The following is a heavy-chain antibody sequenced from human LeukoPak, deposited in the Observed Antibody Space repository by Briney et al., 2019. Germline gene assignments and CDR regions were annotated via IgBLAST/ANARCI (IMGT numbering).Heavy chain of an antibody. J-gene: IGHJ4*02. Sequence: GGSLRLSCAASGFTFSDYYMSWIRQAPGKGLEWVSYISSSSSYTNYADSVKGRFTISRDNAKNSLYLQMNSLRAEDTAVYYCARGRIGFGELFDYWGQGTLGTVSS. D-gene: IGHD3-10*01. CDR2: ISSSSSYT. V-gene: IGHV3-11*06. CDR3: ARGRIGFGELFDY. CDR1: GFTFSDYY.